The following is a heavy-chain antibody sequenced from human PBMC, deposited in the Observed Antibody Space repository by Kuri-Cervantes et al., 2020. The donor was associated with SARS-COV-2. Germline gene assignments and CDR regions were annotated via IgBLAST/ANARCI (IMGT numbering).Heavy chain of an antibody. CDR2: MKRDGSEK. CDR3: AGGYSSGWPDH. V-gene: IGHV3-7*01. Sequence: GGSLRLSCTVSGGSISSSSYYWGWIRQPPGKGLEWVASMKRDGSEKYYVDSVKGRFTISRDNAKNSLDLQMNSLRPDDTAVYYCAGGYSSGWPDHWGQGTLVTVSS. D-gene: IGHD6-19*01. J-gene: IGHJ5*02. CDR1: GGSISSSSYY.